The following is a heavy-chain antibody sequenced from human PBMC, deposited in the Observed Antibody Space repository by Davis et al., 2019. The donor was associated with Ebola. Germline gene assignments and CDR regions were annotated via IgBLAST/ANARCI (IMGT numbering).Heavy chain of an antibody. J-gene: IGHJ6*02. CDR3: ARHHGGQPGGMDV. V-gene: IGHV5-51*01. CDR2: IYPGDSDT. Sequence: PGGSLRLSCKGSGYSFTSYWIGWVRQMPGKGLEWMGIIYPGDSDTRYSPSFQGQVIISADKSISTAYLQWSSLKASDTAMYYCARHHGGQPGGMDVWGQGTTVTVSS. CDR1: GYSFTSYW. D-gene: IGHD3-16*01.